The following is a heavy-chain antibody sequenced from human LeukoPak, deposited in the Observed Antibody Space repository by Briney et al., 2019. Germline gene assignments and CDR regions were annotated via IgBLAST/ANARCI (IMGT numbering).Heavy chain of an antibody. V-gene: IGHV1-46*01. CDR1: GYTFTSYY. Sequence: ASVKVSCKASGYTFTSYYMHWVRQAPGQGLEWMGIINPSGGSTSYAQKFQGRVTMTRDTSTSTVYMELSRLRSDDTAVYYCARESSGPRSLDYWGQGTLVTVSS. CDR3: ARESSGPRSLDY. J-gene: IGHJ4*02. CDR2: INPSGGST. D-gene: IGHD6-19*01.